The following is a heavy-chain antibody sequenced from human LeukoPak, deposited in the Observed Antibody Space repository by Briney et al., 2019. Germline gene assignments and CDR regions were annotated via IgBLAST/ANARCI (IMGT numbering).Heavy chain of an antibody. CDR3: ARQLNYDFWSGSGYFDY. D-gene: IGHD3-3*01. Sequence: GESLKISCKGSGYSFTSYWIGWVRQMPGKGLEWMGIIYPGDSDTRYSPSFQGQVTISADKSISTAYLQWSSLKASDTAMYYCARQLNYDFWSGSGYFDYWGQGTLVTVSS. J-gene: IGHJ4*02. CDR1: GYSFTSYW. CDR2: IYPGDSDT. V-gene: IGHV5-51*01.